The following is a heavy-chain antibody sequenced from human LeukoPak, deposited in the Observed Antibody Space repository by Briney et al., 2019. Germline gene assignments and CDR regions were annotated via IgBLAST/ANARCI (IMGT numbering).Heavy chain of an antibody. J-gene: IGHJ4*02. CDR1: GFAFGSEA. V-gene: IGHV3-23*01. D-gene: IGHD6-13*01. CDR2: ISPGGGTT. Sequence: GGSLRLSCGVSGFAFGSEAMNWVRQSPARGLEWVASISPGGGTTYYADSVKGRFTISRDNSKNTLYLQMNSLRAEDTAVYYCAREASSSWFDFDYWGQGTLVTVSS. CDR3: AREASSSWFDFDY.